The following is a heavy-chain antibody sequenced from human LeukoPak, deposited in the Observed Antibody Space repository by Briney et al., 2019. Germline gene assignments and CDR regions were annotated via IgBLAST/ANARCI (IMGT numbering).Heavy chain of an antibody. CDR3: ARHQFGKSLYYYYMDV. J-gene: IGHJ6*03. V-gene: IGHV4-34*01. CDR2: INHSGST. CDR1: GGSFSGYY. Sequence: PSETLSLTCAVYGGSFSGYYWSWIRQPPGKGLEWIGEINHSGSTNYNPSLKSRVTISVDTSKNQFSLKLSSVTAADTAVYYCARHQFGKSLYYYYMDVWGKGTTVTISS. D-gene: IGHD3-10*01.